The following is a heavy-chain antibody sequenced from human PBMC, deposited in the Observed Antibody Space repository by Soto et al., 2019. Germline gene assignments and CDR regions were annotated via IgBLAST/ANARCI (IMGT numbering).Heavy chain of an antibody. CDR2: INAGNGNT. CDR1: GYTFTSYA. Sequence: GASVKVSCKASGYTFTSYAMHWVRQAPGQRLEWMGWINAGNGNTKYSQKFQGRVTITRDTSASTAYMELSSLRSEDTAVYYCARGPFFTIFGVVTRVPYYYGMDVWGQGTTVTVSS. V-gene: IGHV1-3*01. CDR3: ARGPFFTIFGVVTRVPYYYGMDV. D-gene: IGHD3-3*01. J-gene: IGHJ6*02.